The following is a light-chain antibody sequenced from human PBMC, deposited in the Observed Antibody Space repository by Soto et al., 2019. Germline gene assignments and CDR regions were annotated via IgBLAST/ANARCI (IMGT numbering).Light chain of an antibody. CDR3: AAWDGSLNVVL. Sequence: QAVVPQPPSASGTPGQRVTISCSGSYSNIGTNTVNWYQQLPGAAPKLLIYNESQRPSGVPDRFSGSKPGTSASLAIGGLQSEDEADYYCAAWDGSLNVVLFGGGTKVTVL. J-gene: IGLJ3*02. CDR1: YSNIGTNT. V-gene: IGLV1-44*01. CDR2: NES.